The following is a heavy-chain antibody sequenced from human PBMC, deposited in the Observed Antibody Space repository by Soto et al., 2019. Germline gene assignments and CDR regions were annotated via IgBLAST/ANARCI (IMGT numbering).Heavy chain of an antibody. CDR3: AREGGSRGWYVLGYYGMDV. D-gene: IGHD6-19*01. CDR1: GYTFTSYD. V-gene: IGHV1-8*01. Sequence: ASVKVSCKASGYTFTSYDINWVRQATGQGLEWMGWMNPNSGNTGYAQKFQGRVTMTRNTSISTAYMELSSLRSEDTAVYYCAREGGSRGWYVLGYYGMDVWGQGTTVSVSS. J-gene: IGHJ6*02. CDR2: MNPNSGNT.